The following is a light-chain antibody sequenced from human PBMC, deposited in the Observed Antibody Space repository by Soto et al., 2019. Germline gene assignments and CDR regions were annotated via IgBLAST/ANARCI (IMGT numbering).Light chain of an antibody. Sequence: QYALTQPASVSGSPGQSITISCTGTSSDVGGYNYVSWYQQHPGKAPKLMIYDVSNRPSGVSNRFSGSKSGNTASLTISGLQAEDEADYYCSSYTSSTGTLFGGGTKVTVL. CDR2: DVS. J-gene: IGLJ2*01. V-gene: IGLV2-14*01. CDR3: SSYTSSTGTL. CDR1: SSDVGGYNY.